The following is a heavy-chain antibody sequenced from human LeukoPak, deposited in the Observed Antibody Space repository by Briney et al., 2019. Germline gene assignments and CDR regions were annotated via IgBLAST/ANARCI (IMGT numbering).Heavy chain of an antibody. J-gene: IGHJ4*02. Sequence: SETLSLTCTVSGGSISSYYWSLIRQPPGKGLEWIGYIYYSGSTNYNPSLKSRVTISVDTSKNQFSLKLSSVTAADTAVYYCARSVGGDSSGYPPSYWGQGTLVTVSS. V-gene: IGHV4-59*01. CDR3: ARSVGGDSSGYPPSY. D-gene: IGHD3-22*01. CDR1: GGSISSYY. CDR2: IYYSGST.